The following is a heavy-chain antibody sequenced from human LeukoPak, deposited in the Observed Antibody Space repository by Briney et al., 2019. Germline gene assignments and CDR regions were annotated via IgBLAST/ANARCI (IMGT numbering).Heavy chain of an antibody. Sequence: GGSLRLSCAASGFTFSSYEMNWVRQAPGKGLEWVSYISSSGSTIYYADSVKGRFTISRDNAKNSLYLQMNSLRAEDTAVYYCARVFWSGYYFDYWGQGTLVTVSS. CDR2: ISSSGSTI. CDR1: GFTFSSYE. D-gene: IGHD3-3*01. CDR3: ARVFWSGYYFDY. V-gene: IGHV3-48*03. J-gene: IGHJ4*02.